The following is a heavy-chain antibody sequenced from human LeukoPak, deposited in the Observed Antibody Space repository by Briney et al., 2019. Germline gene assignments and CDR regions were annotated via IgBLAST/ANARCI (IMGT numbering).Heavy chain of an antibody. CDR3: ANTVPYYDSSGYYFSYFDY. V-gene: IGHV3-23*01. CDR2: VSSCGSRA. Sequence: GGSLRLSCATSGFTFSNYAMSWVRQAPGKGLEWVSGVSSCGSRAYYGDSVKGRFTISRDNSKNTLYLQMNSLRAEDTAVYYCANTVPYYDSSGYYFSYFDYWGQGTLVTVSS. D-gene: IGHD3-22*01. CDR1: GFTFSNYA. J-gene: IGHJ4*02.